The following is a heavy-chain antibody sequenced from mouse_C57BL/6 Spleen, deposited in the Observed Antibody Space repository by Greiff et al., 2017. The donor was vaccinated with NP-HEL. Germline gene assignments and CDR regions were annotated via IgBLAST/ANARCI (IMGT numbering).Heavy chain of an antibody. CDR3: TRSLPPPFDV. Sequence: VKLQESGAELVRPGASVTLSCKASGYTFTDYEMHWVKQTPVHGLEWIGAIDPETGGTAYNQKFKGKAILTADKSSSTAYMELRSLTSEDSAVYYCTRSLPPPFDVWGTGTTVTVSS. J-gene: IGHJ1*03. V-gene: IGHV1-15*01. CDR1: GYTFTDYE. D-gene: IGHD2-10*01. CDR2: IDPETGGT.